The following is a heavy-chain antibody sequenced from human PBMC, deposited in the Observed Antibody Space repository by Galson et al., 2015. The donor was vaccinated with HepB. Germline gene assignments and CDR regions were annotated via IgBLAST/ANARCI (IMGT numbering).Heavy chain of an antibody. J-gene: IGHJ4*02. V-gene: IGHV3-23*01. CDR3: ANISPPETTLDPIEY. CDR1: GFTFSTSA. Sequence: SLRLSCAASGFTFSTSAMSWVRQAPGKGLEWVSGISGSGGSTYYADSVKGWFSISRDNSKNTLYLQMNSLRAEDTAVYSCANISPPETTLDPIEYWGQGTLVTVSS. D-gene: IGHD3/OR15-3a*01. CDR2: ISGSGGST.